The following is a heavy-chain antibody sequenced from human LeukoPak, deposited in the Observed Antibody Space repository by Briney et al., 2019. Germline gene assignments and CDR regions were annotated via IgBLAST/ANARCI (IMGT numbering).Heavy chain of an antibody. CDR1: GGTFSSYA. CDR2: IIPIFGTA. Sequence: SVTVSCTASGGTFSSYAISWVRQAPGQGLEWMGGIIPIFGTANYAQKFQGRVTITADESTSTAYMELSSLRCEDTAVYYCARNEVVVPAATPRYYYYYGMDVWGQGTTVTVSS. CDR3: ARNEVVVPAATPRYYYYYGMDV. V-gene: IGHV1-69*13. D-gene: IGHD2-2*02. J-gene: IGHJ6*02.